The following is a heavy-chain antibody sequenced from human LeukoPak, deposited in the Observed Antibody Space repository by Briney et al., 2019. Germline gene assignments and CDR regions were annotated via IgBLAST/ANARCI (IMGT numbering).Heavy chain of an antibody. CDR1: GFTFSSYT. D-gene: IGHD3-16*01. CDR3: ARGGGYFDF. J-gene: IGHJ4*02. V-gene: IGHV3-21*01. CDR2: ISSSSNDI. Sequence: GGSLRLSCAASGFTFSSYTMSWVRQAPGKGLEWVSSISSSSNDIFYADSVKGRFTISRDNAKDSLFLQMNSLKAEDTAVYYCARGGGYFDFWGQGTLVTVSS.